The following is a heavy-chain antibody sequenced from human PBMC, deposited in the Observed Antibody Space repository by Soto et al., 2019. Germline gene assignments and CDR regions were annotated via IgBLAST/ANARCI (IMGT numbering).Heavy chain of an antibody. CDR1: GGSISSGGYS. J-gene: IGHJ5*02. D-gene: IGHD3-10*01. CDR3: ARSLTMVRGVHWFDP. Sequence: QLQLQESGSGLVKPSQTLSLTCAVSGGSISSGGYSWSWIRQPPGKGLEWIGYIYHSGSTYYNPSLKSRVTISVDRSKNQFSLKLSSVTAADTAVYYCARSLTMVRGVHWFDPRGQGTLVTVSS. V-gene: IGHV4-30-2*01. CDR2: IYHSGST.